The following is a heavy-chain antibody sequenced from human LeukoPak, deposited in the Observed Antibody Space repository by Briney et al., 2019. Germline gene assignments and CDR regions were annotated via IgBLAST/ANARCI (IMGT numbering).Heavy chain of an antibody. CDR1: GFTFSIYA. D-gene: IGHD5-24*01. CDR3: AKEEFRDGYNSPFDY. CDR2: ITSNGGST. V-gene: IGHV3-64*04. Sequence: GGSLRLSYSASGFTFSIYAMHWVRQAPGKGLEYVSAITSNGGSTYYADSVKGRFTISRDNSENTLYLQMNSLRAEDTAVYYCAKEEFRDGYNSPFDYWGQGTLVTASS. J-gene: IGHJ4*02.